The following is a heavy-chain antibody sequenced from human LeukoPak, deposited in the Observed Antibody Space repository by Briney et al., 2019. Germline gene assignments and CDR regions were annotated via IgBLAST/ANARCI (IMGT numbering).Heavy chain of an antibody. V-gene: IGHV3-23*01. D-gene: IGHD5-12*01. J-gene: IGHJ4*02. CDR1: GFTFSSYA. Sequence: PGGSLRLSCAASGFTFSSYAMSWVRQAPGKGLEWVSAISGSGGSTYYADSVKGRFIISRDNSKNTLYLQMNSLRAEDTAVYYCAKDWDIVATIPYYFDYWGQGTLVTVSS. CDR2: ISGSGGST. CDR3: AKDWDIVATIPYYFDY.